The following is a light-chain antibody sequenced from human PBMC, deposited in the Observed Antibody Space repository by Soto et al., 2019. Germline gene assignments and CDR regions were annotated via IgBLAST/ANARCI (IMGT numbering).Light chain of an antibody. Sequence: DIQMTQSPSSLSASVGDRVTITCQASHDITSFLNWYQHKPGRAPKLLIYDASILEAGVPTRFSGSGSGIHFTFTISSLQPDDVSTYYCQHCDYRPIFGSGTTVDFK. CDR1: HDITSF. V-gene: IGKV1-33*01. CDR3: QHCDYRPI. J-gene: IGKJ3*01. CDR2: DAS.